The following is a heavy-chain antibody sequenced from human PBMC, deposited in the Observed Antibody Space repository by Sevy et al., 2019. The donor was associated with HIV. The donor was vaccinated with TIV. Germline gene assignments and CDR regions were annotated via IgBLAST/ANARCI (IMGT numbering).Heavy chain of an antibody. V-gene: IGHV4-34*01. CDR1: GGSFSGYD. Sequence: SETLSLTCAVFGGSFSGYDWSFIRQPPGKGLEWIGEINHSGNPNYNPTLKSRITISVDTSKNQLSLTLRYVTAADTAVYYCARGPAARDFWSGYSHRWFDPWGQGTLVTVSS. CDR2: INHSGNP. J-gene: IGHJ5*02. D-gene: IGHD3-3*01. CDR3: ARGPAARDFWSGYSHRWFDP.